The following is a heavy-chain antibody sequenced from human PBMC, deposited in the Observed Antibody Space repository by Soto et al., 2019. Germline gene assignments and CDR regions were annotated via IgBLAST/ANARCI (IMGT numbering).Heavy chain of an antibody. D-gene: IGHD2-2*01. CDR1: GYSFASFG. Sequence: QVQLVQSGGEVKRPGASVKVSCKTSGYSFASFGITWVRQAPGQGLEWMGWISGYTGYANYPERFEDRVTLSTDPSTTTAFMELRSLRSDDTAVYYCARDTRNYFDCWGQGTLVTVSS. CDR3: ARDTRNYFDC. CDR2: ISGYTGYA. J-gene: IGHJ4*02. V-gene: IGHV1-18*01.